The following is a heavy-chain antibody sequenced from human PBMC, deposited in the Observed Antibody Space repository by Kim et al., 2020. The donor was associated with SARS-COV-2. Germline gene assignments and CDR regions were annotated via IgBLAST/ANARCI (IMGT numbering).Heavy chain of an antibody. Sequence: KNYGDSGKGRFTISRDNSKNTLYLQMNSLRAEDTAVYYCAKGRDGYPIDYWGQGTLVTVSS. CDR3: AKGRDGYPIDY. D-gene: IGHD5-12*01. J-gene: IGHJ4*02. V-gene: IGHV3-33*06. CDR2: K.